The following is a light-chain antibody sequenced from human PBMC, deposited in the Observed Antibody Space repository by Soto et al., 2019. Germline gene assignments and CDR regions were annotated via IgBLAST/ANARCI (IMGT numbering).Light chain of an antibody. V-gene: IGKV3-20*01. CDR2: GAS. CDR1: QSISSSY. J-gene: IGKJ1*01. Sequence: EIVLTQSPAILSLSPGESATLSCRASQSISSSYLAWYQQKPGQAPRLLIYGASSRATGIPDRFSGSGSGTDFTLTISRLEPEDFAVYYCQQYGSSPLWTFGQGTKGDIK. CDR3: QQYGSSPLWT.